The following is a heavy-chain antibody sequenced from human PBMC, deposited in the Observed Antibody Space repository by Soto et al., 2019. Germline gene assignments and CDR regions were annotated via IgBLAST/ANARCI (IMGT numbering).Heavy chain of an antibody. Sequence: PSQTLSLTCAISGDSVSSNSAAWNWIRQSPSRGLEWLGRTYYRSKWYNDYAVSVKSRITINPDTSKNQFSLQLNSVTPEDTAVDYCARETYYYDSSGYQDFDYWGQGTLVTVSS. CDR2: TYYRSKWYN. CDR3: ARETYYYDSSGYQDFDY. V-gene: IGHV6-1*01. CDR1: GDSVSSNSAA. D-gene: IGHD3-22*01. J-gene: IGHJ4*02.